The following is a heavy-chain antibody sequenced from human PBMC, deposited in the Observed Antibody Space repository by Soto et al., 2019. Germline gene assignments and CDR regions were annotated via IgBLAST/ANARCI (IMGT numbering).Heavy chain of an antibody. CDR3: AAGEASSRNLAPYYLDF. D-gene: IGHD6-13*01. CDR1: GGSITSYH. CDR2: TSYTGNT. V-gene: IGHV4-59*03. Sequence: SETLSLTCIVSGGSITSYHWSWIRQFPGKGLEWIAYTSYTGNTNYNPSLQSRVAISMDTSKNQLSLKLTSMTAADTAVYFCAAGEASSRNLAPYYLDFWGQGTLVTVSS. J-gene: IGHJ4*02.